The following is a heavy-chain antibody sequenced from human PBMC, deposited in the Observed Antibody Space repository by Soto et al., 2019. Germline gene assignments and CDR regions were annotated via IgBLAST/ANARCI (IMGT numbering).Heavy chain of an antibody. V-gene: IGHV3-7*01. CDR3: ARVGSSSYDAFDI. CDR2: IKQDGSEK. J-gene: IGHJ3*02. Sequence: GGSLRLSCAASGFTFSSYWMSWVRQAPGKGLEWVTNIKQDGSEKYYVDSVKGRFTISRDNAKNSLYLQMNSLRAEDTAVYYCARVGSSSYDAFDIWGQGTMVTVSS. D-gene: IGHD6-13*01. CDR1: GFTFSSYW.